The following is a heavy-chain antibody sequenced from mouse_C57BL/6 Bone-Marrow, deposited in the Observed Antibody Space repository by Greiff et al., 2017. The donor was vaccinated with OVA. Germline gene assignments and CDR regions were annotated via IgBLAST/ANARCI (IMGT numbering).Heavy chain of an antibody. V-gene: IGHV1-22*01. CDR2: INPNNGGT. D-gene: IGHD3-3*01. Sequence: EVKLMESGPELVKPGASVKMSCKASGYTFTDYNMHWVKQSHGKSLEWIGYINPNNGGTSYNQKFKGKATLTVNKSSSTAYMELRSLTSEDSAVYYCARREGRPGWYFDVWGTGTTVTVSS. CDR3: ARREGRPGWYFDV. CDR1: GYTFTDYN. J-gene: IGHJ1*03.